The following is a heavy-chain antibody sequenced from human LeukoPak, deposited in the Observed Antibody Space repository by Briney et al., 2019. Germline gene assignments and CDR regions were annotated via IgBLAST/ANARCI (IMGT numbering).Heavy chain of an antibody. Sequence: PWETLSLTCSVVGRSISSGGDGWSGLRQPPGRGLGWIGYIYHSGSTYYNPSLKSRVTILVDRSKNQFSLKLSSVTAADTAVYYCARQNSYGYYFDYWGQGTLVTVSS. CDR3: ARQNSYGYYFDY. J-gene: IGHJ4*02. D-gene: IGHD5-18*01. CDR1: GRSISSGGDG. V-gene: IGHV4-30-2*01. CDR2: IYHSGST.